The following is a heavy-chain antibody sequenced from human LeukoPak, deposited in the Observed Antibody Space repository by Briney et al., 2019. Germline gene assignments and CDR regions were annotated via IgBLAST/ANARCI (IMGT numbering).Heavy chain of an antibody. V-gene: IGHV5-51*01. D-gene: IGHD6-13*01. CDR2: IYPGDSDT. CDR3: ARSSAAGPPYYYYYMDV. CDR1: GYSFTSYW. J-gene: IGHJ6*03. Sequence: GESLKISCKGSGYSFTSYWIGWVRQMPGKGLEWMGIIYPGDSDTRYSPSFQGQVTISADKSISTAYLQWSSLKASDTAMYYCARSSAAGPPYYYYYMDVWGKGTTVTASS.